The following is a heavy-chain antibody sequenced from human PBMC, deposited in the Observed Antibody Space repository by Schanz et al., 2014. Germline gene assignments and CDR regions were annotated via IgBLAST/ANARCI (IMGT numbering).Heavy chain of an antibody. V-gene: IGHV3-23*04. CDR3: VKEGTVVSGYPRDH. J-gene: IGHJ4*02. Sequence: EVQLVESGGVVAQPGGSLRLSCAASGFSFDDYTMHWVRQAPGKGLEWVSAISTGGGNTYYTDSVKGRFTISRDNSRNTLYLQMSSLRAEDTAVYYCVKEGTVVSGYPRDHWGQGTLVTVSS. D-gene: IGHD2-2*01. CDR2: ISTGGGNT. CDR1: GFSFDDYT.